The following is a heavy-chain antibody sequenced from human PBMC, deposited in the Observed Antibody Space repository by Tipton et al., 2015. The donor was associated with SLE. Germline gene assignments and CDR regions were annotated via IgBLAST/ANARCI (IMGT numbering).Heavy chain of an antibody. CDR3: ARALGGAQQLVRYFDL. J-gene: IGHJ2*01. D-gene: IGHD6-13*01. CDR1: GGSISSYY. CDR2: IYYSGST. Sequence: TLSLTCTVSGGSISSYYWTWIRQPPGKGLEWIGYIYYSGSTNYNPSLKSRVTISVDTSKNQFSLTLSSVTAADTAVYYCARALGGAQQLVRYFDLWGRGTLVTGSS. V-gene: IGHV4-59*01.